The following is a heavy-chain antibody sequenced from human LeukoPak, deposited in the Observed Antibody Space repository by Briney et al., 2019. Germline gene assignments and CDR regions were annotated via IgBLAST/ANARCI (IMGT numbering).Heavy chain of an antibody. CDR3: AKGPRIQLWSEFDY. CDR1: GFTFRIYG. CDR2: ISPSGDRT. J-gene: IGHJ4*02. Sequence: GGSLRLSCAASGFTFRIYGMNWVRQAPGKGLEWVSGISPSGDRTYYADSVKGRFTISRDNSKNTVFLQMNSLRAEDTAVYYCAKGPRIQLWSEFDYWGQGTLVTVSS. D-gene: IGHD5-18*01. V-gene: IGHV3-23*01.